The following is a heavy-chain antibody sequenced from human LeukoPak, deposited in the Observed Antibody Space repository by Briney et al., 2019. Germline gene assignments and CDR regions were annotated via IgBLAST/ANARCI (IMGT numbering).Heavy chain of an antibody. CDR2: ISGSGDST. J-gene: IGHJ5*02. CDR1: GFTFSSYA. Sequence: GGSLRLPCAASGFTFSSYAMSWVRQAPGKGLEWVSAISGSGDSTYYADSVKGRFTISRDNSKNTLYLQMNSLRAEDTAIYYCAKDASNYLSNWFDPWGQGTLVTVSS. V-gene: IGHV3-23*01. D-gene: IGHD4-11*01. CDR3: AKDASNYLSNWFDP.